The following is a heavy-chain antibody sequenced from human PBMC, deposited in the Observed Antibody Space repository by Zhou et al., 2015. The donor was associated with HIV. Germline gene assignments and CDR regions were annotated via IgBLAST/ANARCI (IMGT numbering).Heavy chain of an antibody. CDR3: ARCDYDKRIGMDV. CDR2: IIPIFGTA. Sequence: QVQLVQSGAEVKKPGASVKVSCKASGYTFTGYYMHWVRQAPGQGLEWMGGIIPIFGTANYAQKFQGRVTITADESTSTAYMELSSLRSEDTAVYYCARCDYDKRIGMDVWGQGP. CDR1: GYTFTGYY. D-gene: IGHD3-22*01. J-gene: IGHJ6*02. V-gene: IGHV1-69*01.